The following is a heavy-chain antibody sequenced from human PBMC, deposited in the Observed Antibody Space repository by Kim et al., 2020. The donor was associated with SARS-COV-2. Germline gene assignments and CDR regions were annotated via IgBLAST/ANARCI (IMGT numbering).Heavy chain of an antibody. V-gene: IGHV4-59*01. J-gene: IGHJ6*02. CDR1: GGSISSYY. D-gene: IGHD5-12*01. CDR2: IYYSGST. CDR3: ARALTPPPVDIVATIYSNYYYYYGMDV. Sequence: SETLSLTCTVSGGSISSYYWSWIRQPPGKGLEWIGYIYYSGSTNYNPSLKSRVTISVDTSKNQFSLKLSSVTAADTAVYYCARALTPPPVDIVATIYSNYYYYYGMDVWGQGTTVTVSS.